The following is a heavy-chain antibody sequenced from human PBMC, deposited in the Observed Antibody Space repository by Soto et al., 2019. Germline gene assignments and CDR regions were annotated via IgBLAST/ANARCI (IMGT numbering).Heavy chain of an antibody. J-gene: IGHJ4*02. CDR2: ISDSGGGT. Sequence: EVQLLESGGGLVQPGGSLRLSCAASGFTFSSYAMSWVRQAPGKGLEWVSAISDSGGGTYYADSVKGRFTISRDNSKNPLHLQMNSLRAEDPAVYYCAKALAWEQWPPPGDDYWGQGTLVTGSP. D-gene: IGHD6-19*01. V-gene: IGHV3-23*01. CDR1: GFTFSSYA. CDR3: AKALAWEQWPPPGDDY.